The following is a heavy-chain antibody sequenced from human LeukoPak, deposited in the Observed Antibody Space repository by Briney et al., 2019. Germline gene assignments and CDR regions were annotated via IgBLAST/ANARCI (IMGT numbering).Heavy chain of an antibody. J-gene: IGHJ2*01. CDR2: IKEDGSEE. D-gene: IGHD4-17*01. Sequence: GGSLRLSCAASGFTFTNAWMSWVRQAPGRGLEWVANIKEDGSEEDYVDSVKGRFTISRDNAKNSVYLQLNSLTPEDTAVYYCARDLRAGGTWSYGVYFDLWGRGTLVTVSS. CDR3: ARDLRAGGTWSYGVYFDL. CDR1: GFTFTNAW. V-gene: IGHV3-7*01.